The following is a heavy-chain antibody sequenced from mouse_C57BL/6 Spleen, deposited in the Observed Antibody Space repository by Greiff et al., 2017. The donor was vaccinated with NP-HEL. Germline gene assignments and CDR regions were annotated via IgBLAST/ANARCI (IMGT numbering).Heavy chain of an antibody. Sequence: QVTLKESGAELVRPGASVTLSCKASGYTFTDYEMHWVKQTPVHGLEWIGAIDPETGGTAYNQKFKGKAILTADKSSSTAYMELRSLTSEDSAVYYCTRGGKLPAYWGQGTLVTVSA. CDR1: GYTFTDYE. J-gene: IGHJ3*01. V-gene: IGHV1-15*01. CDR2: IDPETGGT. CDR3: TRGGKLPAY.